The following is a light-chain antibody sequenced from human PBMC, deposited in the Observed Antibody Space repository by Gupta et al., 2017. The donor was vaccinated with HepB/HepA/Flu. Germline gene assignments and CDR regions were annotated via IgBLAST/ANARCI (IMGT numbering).Light chain of an antibody. J-gene: IGLJ2*01. CDR1: SSNIGSNS. CDR3: AAWDDTLKTVL. Sequence: QSVLTQPPSASGTPGQRVTISCSGGSSNIGSNSVHWYQQLPGTAPRLLIYTNIQRPSGVPDRFSGSKSGTSSSLAISGLQSEDEADYYCAAWDDTLKTVLIGGGTKLTVL. V-gene: IGLV1-44*01. CDR2: TNI.